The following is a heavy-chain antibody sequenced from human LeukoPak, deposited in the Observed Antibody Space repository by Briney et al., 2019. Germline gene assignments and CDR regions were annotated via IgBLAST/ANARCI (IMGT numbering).Heavy chain of an antibody. V-gene: IGHV3-48*01. Sequence: GSLRLSCAASGFTFSSYSMNWVRQAPGKGLEWASYISSSSSTIYYADSVKGRFTISRDNAKNSLYLQMNSLRAEDTAVYYCASHPRYYYDSSGDYWGQGTLVTVSS. D-gene: IGHD3-22*01. CDR2: ISSSSSTI. J-gene: IGHJ4*02. CDR1: GFTFSSYS. CDR3: ASHPRYYYDSSGDY.